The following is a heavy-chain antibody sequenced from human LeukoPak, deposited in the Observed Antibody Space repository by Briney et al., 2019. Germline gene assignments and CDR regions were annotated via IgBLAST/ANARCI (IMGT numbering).Heavy chain of an antibody. CDR1: GYTFTSYY. D-gene: IGHD5-24*01. CDR2: ISPSGGST. CDR3: ATRDGYPSAPDAFDI. J-gene: IGHJ3*02. V-gene: IGHV1-46*01. Sequence: GASVKVSCKASGYTFTSYYIHWVRQDPGQGLDWMGIISPSGGSTNYAQKFQGRVTVTRDTSTSTVYMELSSLRAEDTAVYYCATRDGYPSAPDAFDIWGQGTMVTVSS.